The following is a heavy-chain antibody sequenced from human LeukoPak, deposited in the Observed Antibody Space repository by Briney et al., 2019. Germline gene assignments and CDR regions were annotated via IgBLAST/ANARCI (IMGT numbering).Heavy chain of an antibody. CDR2: ISYSGST. V-gene: IGHV4-59*13. Sequence: SETLSLTCTVSGGSLSPYYWSWIRQSPGKGLEWIGYISYSGSTNSHPSLKSRVTISVDMSKPQFYLELSSVTAADTAVYYCARGYMTTVTTDYWGQGTLVTVSS. J-gene: IGHJ4*02. CDR3: ARGYMTTVTTDY. CDR1: GGSLSPYY. D-gene: IGHD4-17*01.